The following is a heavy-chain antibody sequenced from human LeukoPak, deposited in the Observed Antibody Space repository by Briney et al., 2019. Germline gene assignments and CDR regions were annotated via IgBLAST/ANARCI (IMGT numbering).Heavy chain of an antibody. V-gene: IGHV3-23*01. CDR1: GFTFSSYA. D-gene: IGHD6-19*01. CDR2: ISGSGGST. J-gene: IGHJ4*02. CDR3: AKTTTGYSSGRYPGWPVDY. Sequence: GGSLRLSCAASGFTFSSYAMSWVRQAPGKGLEWVSAISGSGGSTYYADSVKGRFTISRDDSKNTVYLQVNSLRAEDTAVYYCAKTTTGYSSGRYPGWPVDYWGQGTLVTVSS.